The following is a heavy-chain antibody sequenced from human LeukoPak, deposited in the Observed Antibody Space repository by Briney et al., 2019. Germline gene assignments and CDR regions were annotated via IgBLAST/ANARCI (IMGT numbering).Heavy chain of an antibody. D-gene: IGHD2/OR15-2a*01. J-gene: IGHJ4*02. CDR1: GGSISSSSYY. CDR3: ARENIVTPPDY. V-gene: IGHV4-61*01. CDR2: IYYSGST. Sequence: PSETLSLTCTVSGGSISSSSYYWSWIRQPPGKGLEWIGYIYYSGSTNYNPSLKSRVTISVDTSKNQFSLKLSSVTAADTAVYYCARENIVTPPDYWGQGTLVTVSS.